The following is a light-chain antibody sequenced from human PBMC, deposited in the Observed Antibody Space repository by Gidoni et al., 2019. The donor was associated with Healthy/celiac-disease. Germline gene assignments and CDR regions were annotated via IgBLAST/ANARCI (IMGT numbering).Light chain of an antibody. V-gene: IGKV3-20*01. CDR1: QSVSRSD. J-gene: IGKJ1*01. Sequence: EIVLPQSPGTLSLSPGERATLYCRASQSVSRSDLAWYQQKPGQAPRLRIYGAASRATGIPARFSGSGSGTDFTLTSSRLEPEDFAVYYCQQYGSPWTFGQGTKVESK. CDR2: GAA. CDR3: QQYGSPWT.